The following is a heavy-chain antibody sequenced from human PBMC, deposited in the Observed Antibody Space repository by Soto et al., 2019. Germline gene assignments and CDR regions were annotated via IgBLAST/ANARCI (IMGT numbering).Heavy chain of an antibody. CDR1: GGTFSSYA. CDR3: ARAFGVVIIPTAFDY. D-gene: IGHD3-3*01. J-gene: IGHJ4*02. Sequence: SVKVSCKASGGTFSSYAISWVRQAPGQGLEWMGGIIPIFGTANYAQKFQGRVTITADESTSTAYMELSSLRSEDTAVYYCARAFGVVIIPTAFDYWGQGTLVTVSS. V-gene: IGHV1-69*01. CDR2: IIPIFGTA.